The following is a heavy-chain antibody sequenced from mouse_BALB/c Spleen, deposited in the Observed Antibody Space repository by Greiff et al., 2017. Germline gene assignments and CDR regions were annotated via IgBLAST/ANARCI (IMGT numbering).Heavy chain of an antibody. V-gene: IGHV5-6-5*01. J-gene: IGHJ2*01. CDR2: ISSGGST. D-gene: IGHD1-1*01. CDR3: ARAITTVVPGY. Sequence: EVQGVESGGGLVKPGGSLKLSCAASGFTFSSYAMSWVRQTPEKRLEWVASISSGGSTYYPDSVKGRFTISRDNARNILYLQMSSLRSEDTAMYYCARAITTVVPGYWGQGTTLTVSS. CDR1: GFTFSSYA.